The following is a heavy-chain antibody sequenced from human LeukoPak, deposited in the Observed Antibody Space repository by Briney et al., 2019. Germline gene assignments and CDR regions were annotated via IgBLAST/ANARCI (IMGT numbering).Heavy chain of an antibody. CDR1: GGSFSGYY. D-gene: IGHD3-10*01. Sequence: PSETLSLTCAVYGGSFSGYYWSWIRQPPGKGLEWIGEINHSGSTNYNPSLKSRVTISVDTSKNQFSLKLSSVTAADTAVYYCARGHYGSGGSWFDPWGQGTLVTVSS. V-gene: IGHV4-34*01. CDR3: ARGHYGSGGSWFDP. CDR2: INHSGST. J-gene: IGHJ5*02.